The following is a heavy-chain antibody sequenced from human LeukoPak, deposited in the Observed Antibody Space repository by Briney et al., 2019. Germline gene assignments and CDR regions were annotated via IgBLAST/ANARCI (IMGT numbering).Heavy chain of an antibody. CDR1: GSSISTYY. J-gene: IGHJ5*02. Sequence: SETLSLTCNVSGSSISTYYWSWIRQPPGKGLEWIGYIYSSGTTNYNPPVRSRVTISTDTSKSQIALKLSSVSAADTAVYYCARSIGVSNWFDPWGQGTQVTVSS. D-gene: IGHD3-16*01. CDR3: ARSIGVSNWFDP. CDR2: IYSSGTT. V-gene: IGHV4-59*01.